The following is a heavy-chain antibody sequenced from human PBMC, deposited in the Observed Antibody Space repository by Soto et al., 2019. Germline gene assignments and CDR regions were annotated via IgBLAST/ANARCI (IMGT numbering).Heavy chain of an antibody. CDR1: GGSISSYY. CDR2: IYYSGST. J-gene: IGHJ4*02. D-gene: IGHD3-9*01. V-gene: IGHV4-59*01. CDR3: ARGIHYDILTGYYLDY. Sequence: SETLSLTCTVSGGSISSYYWSWIRQPPGKGLEWIGYIYYSGSTNYNPSLKSRVTISVDTSKNQFSLKLSSVTAADTAVYYCARGIHYDILTGYYLDYWGLGTLVTVS.